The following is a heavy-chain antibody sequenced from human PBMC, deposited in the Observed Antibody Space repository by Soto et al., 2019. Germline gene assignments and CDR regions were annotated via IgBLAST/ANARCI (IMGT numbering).Heavy chain of an antibody. CDR2: IYYSGST. CDR1: GGTISSYY. Sequence: SETLSLTFSVSGGTISSYYWSWIRQPPGKGLEWIGYIYYSGSTNYNPSLKSRVTISVDTSKNQFSLKLSSVTAADTAVYYCARVSVGDYGYYYYYGMDVWDQGTTVTVS. CDR3: ARVSVGDYGYYYYYGMDV. J-gene: IGHJ6*02. D-gene: IGHD4-17*01. V-gene: IGHV4-59*01.